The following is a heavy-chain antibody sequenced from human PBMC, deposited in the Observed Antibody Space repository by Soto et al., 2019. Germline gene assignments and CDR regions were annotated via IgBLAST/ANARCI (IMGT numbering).Heavy chain of an antibody. CDR3: AASRSYCLDY. Sequence: EVQLVEFGGGLEQPGRSLRLSCAASGFTFDDYAMHWVRQTPGKGPEWVSGISWNSINIDYADSVKGRFTISRDNAKNFLYLQMNSLRAEDTALYYCAASRSYCLDYWGKGTLVTVSP. V-gene: IGHV3-9*01. CDR1: GFTFDDYA. J-gene: IGHJ4*02. CDR2: ISWNSINI. D-gene: IGHD3-10*01.